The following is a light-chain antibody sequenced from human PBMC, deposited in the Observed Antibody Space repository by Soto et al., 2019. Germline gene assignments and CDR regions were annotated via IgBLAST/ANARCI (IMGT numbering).Light chain of an antibody. J-gene: IGKJ1*01. CDR3: QQYNSYSRT. CDR1: QSISSW. CDR2: KAS. V-gene: IGKV1-5*03. Sequence: DIQMTQSPSILSASVGDRVTITCRASQSISSWLAWYQQKPGKAPKLLIYKASTLKSGVPSRFSGSGSGTEFTLTISSLQPEDFATYYCQQYNSYSRTFGQGTKVDIK.